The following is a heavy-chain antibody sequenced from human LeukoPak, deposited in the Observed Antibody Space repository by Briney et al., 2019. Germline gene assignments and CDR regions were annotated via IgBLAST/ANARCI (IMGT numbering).Heavy chain of an antibody. CDR3: AREGGGPYGMDV. Sequence: ASVKVSCTASGYTFTIYDINWVRQATGQGLEWMGWMNPNSGNTGYAQKFQGRVTMTRNTSISTAYMELSSLRSEDTAVYYCAREGGGPYGMDVWGQGTTVTVSS. D-gene: IGHD6-25*01. V-gene: IGHV1-8*01. J-gene: IGHJ6*02. CDR2: MNPNSGNT. CDR1: GYTFTIYD.